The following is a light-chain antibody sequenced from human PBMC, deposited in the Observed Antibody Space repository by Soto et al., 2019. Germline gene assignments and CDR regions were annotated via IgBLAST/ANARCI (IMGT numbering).Light chain of an antibody. V-gene: IGKV1-39*01. CDR3: QQSYSTLWT. CDR1: QSISSY. J-gene: IGKJ1*01. CDR2: AAS. Sequence: DIQMTQSPSSLSASVGDRVTITCRASQSISSYLNWYQQKPGKAPKLLIYAASSLQSGVPSRFSGSGSGTDFTRTISSLQPEDFANYDCQQSYSTLWTFGQGTKVEIK.